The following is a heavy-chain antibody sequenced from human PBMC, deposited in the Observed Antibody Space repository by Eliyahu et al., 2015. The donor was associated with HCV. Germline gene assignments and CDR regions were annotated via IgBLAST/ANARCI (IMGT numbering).Heavy chain of an antibody. CDR1: GGSFSGYY. CDR3: ATTYRGSGSYYTRRGMDV. Sequence: QVQLQQWGAGLLKPSETLSLTCAVYGGSFSGYYWSWIRXPPGKGLEWIGEINHSGSTNYNPSLKSRVTISVDTSKNQFSLKLSSVTAADTAVYYCATTYRGSGSYYTRRGMDVWGQGTTVTVSS. D-gene: IGHD3-10*01. V-gene: IGHV4-34*01. CDR2: INHSGST. J-gene: IGHJ6*02.